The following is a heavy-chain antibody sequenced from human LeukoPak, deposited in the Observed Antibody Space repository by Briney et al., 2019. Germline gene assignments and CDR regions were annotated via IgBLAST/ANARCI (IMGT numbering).Heavy chain of an antibody. D-gene: IGHD3-9*01. CDR3: AREKLSDILTGFDY. CDR1: GYTFISYG. CDR2: ISAYNGNT. J-gene: IGHJ4*02. Sequence: ASVKVSCKASGYTFISYGISWVRQAPGQGLEWMGWISAYNGNTNYAQKFQGRVTMTRDTSTSTVYMELSSLRSEDTAVYYCAREKLSDILTGFDYWGQGTLVTVSS. V-gene: IGHV1-18*01.